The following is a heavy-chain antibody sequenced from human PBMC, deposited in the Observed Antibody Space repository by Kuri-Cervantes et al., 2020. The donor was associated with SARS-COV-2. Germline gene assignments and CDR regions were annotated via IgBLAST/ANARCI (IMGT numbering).Heavy chain of an antibody. D-gene: IGHD3-9*01. CDR3: ARQYYDILTGHYYFDY. V-gene: IGHV4-4*09. Sequence: SETLSLTCTVSGGSISSYYWSWIRQPPGEGLEWIGYIYTSGSTSYNPSLQSRVTISVDTSKNEFSLKLSSATAADTAVYYCARQYYDILTGHYYFDYWGQGTLVTVSS. J-gene: IGHJ4*02. CDR2: IYTSGST. CDR1: GGSISSYY.